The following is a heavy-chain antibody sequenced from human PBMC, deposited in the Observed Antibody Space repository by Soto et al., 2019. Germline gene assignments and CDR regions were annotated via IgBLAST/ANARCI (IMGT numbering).Heavy chain of an antibody. Sequence: QVQLVQSGAEVKKPGSSVKVSCKASGGTFSSYAISWVRQAPGQGLEWMGGIIPIFGTANYAQKFQGRVTIPADESTSTADMELSGLRSEDTAVYYCARSGAISYYDSSGEIDYWGQGTLVTVSS. CDR1: GGTFSSYA. J-gene: IGHJ4*02. CDR2: IIPIFGTA. D-gene: IGHD3-22*01. CDR3: ARSGAISYYDSSGEIDY. V-gene: IGHV1-69*12.